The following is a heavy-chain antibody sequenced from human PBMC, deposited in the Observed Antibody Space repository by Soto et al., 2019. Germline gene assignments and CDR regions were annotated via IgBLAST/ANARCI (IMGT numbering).Heavy chain of an antibody. Sequence: PWPPVKVSCKASGGTFSSYAISWVRQAPGQGLEWMGGIIPIFGTANYAQKFQGRVTITADESTSTAYMELSSLRSEDTAVYYCARDRVQLRDLSRETQNKYYYYYGMDVWGQGTTVTVSS. CDR2: IIPIFGTA. CDR1: GGTFSSYA. D-gene: IGHD3-16*02. J-gene: IGHJ6*02. CDR3: ARDRVQLRDLSRETQNKYYYYYGMDV. V-gene: IGHV1-69*13.